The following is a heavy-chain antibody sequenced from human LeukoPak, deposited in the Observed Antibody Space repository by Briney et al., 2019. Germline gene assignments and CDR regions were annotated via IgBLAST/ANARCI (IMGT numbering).Heavy chain of an antibody. CDR1: GFIFSSYE. Sequence: GGSLRLSCAASGFIFSSYEMNWVRQAPGKGLEWVSYISSSGSTIYYADSVKGRFTISRDNAKNSLYLQMNSLRAEDTAVYYCARAGITMVRGAQYYFDYWGQGTLVTVSS. CDR3: ARAGITMVRGAQYYFDY. CDR2: ISSSGSTI. V-gene: IGHV3-48*03. D-gene: IGHD3-10*01. J-gene: IGHJ4*02.